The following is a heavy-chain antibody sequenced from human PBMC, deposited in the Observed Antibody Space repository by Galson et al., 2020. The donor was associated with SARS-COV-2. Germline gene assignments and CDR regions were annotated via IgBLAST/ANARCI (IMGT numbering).Heavy chain of an antibody. D-gene: IGHD1-26*01. V-gene: IGHV3-48*03. CDR3: ARAGSGGSYSAF. CDR2: ISNSGGSI. J-gene: IGHJ4*02. CDR1: GFTFSSYE. Sequence: GGSLRLSCAASGFTFSSYEMNWVRQAPGKGLEWVSYISNSGGSIHYADSVKGRFTISRDNAKTSVYLQMNSLRDEATAVYYCARAGSGGSYSAFWGQGTLVTVSS.